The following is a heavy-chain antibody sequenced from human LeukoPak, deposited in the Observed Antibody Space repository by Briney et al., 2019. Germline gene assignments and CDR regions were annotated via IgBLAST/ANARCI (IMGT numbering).Heavy chain of an antibody. V-gene: IGHV4-59*01. CDR1: GGSISSYY. CDR3: ASSGSYSTGFDY. CDR2: IYYSGST. D-gene: IGHD1-26*01. Sequence: SETLSLTCTVSGGSISSYYWSWIRQPPGKGLEWIGYIYYSGSTNYNPSLKSRVTISVDTSKNQFSPKLSSVTAADTAVYYCASSGSYSTGFDYWGQGTLVTVSS. J-gene: IGHJ4*02.